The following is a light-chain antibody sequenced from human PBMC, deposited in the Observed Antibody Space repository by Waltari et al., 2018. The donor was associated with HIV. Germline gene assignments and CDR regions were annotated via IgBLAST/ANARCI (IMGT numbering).Light chain of an antibody. CDR1: TAPNLAYHS. Sequence: QSALTQPASVSGSPGQTITLSCTGATAPNLAYHSVSWYQHSPNNSPRLIILAGDIRPSGVPFRFTGSQSDNTASLTISGLHFDDEGDYYCSSSVPGGPLVFGGGTKVTV. V-gene: IGLV2-14*01. J-gene: IGLJ3*02. CDR2: AGD. CDR3: SSSVPGGPLV.